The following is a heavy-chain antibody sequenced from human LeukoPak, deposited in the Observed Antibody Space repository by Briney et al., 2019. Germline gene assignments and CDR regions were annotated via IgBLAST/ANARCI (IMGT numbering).Heavy chain of an antibody. CDR1: GFTFSNYA. Sequence: GGSLRLSCAASGFTFSNYAMSWVRQAPGKGLEWISYITTGSDTTHYADSVKGRFTISRDNAKSSLYLQMSSLRAEDTAVYYCVRDPPRNYDLWGQGTLVTVSS. D-gene: IGHD1-1*01. CDR2: ITTGSDTT. J-gene: IGHJ5*02. V-gene: IGHV3-48*01. CDR3: VRDPPRNYDL.